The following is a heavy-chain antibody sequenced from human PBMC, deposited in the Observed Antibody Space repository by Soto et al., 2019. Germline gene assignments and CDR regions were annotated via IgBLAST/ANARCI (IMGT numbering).Heavy chain of an antibody. V-gene: IGHV1-18*01. CDR1: GYTLNTYG. J-gene: IGHJ4*02. CDR2: ISANNDHT. Sequence: QVQLVQSGAEVKKPGASVKVSCKASGYTLNTYGITWVRQAPGQGLEWMGWISANNDHTNYPQKLQGRVTMTTDTSTSTAYMALWSLTSADTAVYYCAIGTYFDYWGQGTLVTVSS. CDR3: AIGTYFDY.